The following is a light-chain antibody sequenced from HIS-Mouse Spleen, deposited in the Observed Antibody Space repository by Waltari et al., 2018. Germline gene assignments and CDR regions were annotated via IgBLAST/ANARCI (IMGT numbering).Light chain of an antibody. CDR2: EDS. J-gene: IGLJ2*01. CDR3: YSTDSSGNHRV. Sequence: SYELTQPPSVSVSPGQTARITCSGDALPKKYAYWYQQKSGQAPVLVIYEDSKRTAGIPERFSGSSSGTMATLTISGAQVEDEADYYGYSTDSSGNHRVFGGGTKLTVL. CDR1: ALPKKY. V-gene: IGLV3-10*01.